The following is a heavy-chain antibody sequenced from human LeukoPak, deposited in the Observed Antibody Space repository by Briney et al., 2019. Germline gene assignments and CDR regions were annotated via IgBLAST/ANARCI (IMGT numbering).Heavy chain of an antibody. J-gene: IGHJ3*02. Sequence: SETLSLTCAVYGGSFSGYYWSWNRQPPGKGLEWIGEINHSGSTNYNPSLKSRVTISVDTSKSQFSLKLSSVTAADTAVYYCKGPWLVNRGAFDIWGQGTMVTVSS. V-gene: IGHV4-34*01. CDR1: GGSFSGYY. D-gene: IGHD6-19*01. CDR2: INHSGST. CDR3: KGPWLVNRGAFDI.